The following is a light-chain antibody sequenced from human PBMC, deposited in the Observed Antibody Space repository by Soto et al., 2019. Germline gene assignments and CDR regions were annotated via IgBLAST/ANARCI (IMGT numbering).Light chain of an antibody. J-gene: IGLJ1*01. V-gene: IGLV1-47*02. Sequence: QSVLTQPPSASGTPGQRVTISCSGSSSNIGGNYVYWYHHLPGTAPKLLIYGNNQRPSGVPDRFSGSKSGTSASLAISGLRSEDEADYYCATWDDSLSGYVFGTGTKVTVL. CDR2: GNN. CDR3: ATWDDSLSGYV. CDR1: SSNIGGNY.